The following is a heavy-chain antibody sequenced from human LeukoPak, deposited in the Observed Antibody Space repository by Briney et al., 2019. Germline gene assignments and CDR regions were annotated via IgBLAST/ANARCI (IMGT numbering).Heavy chain of an antibody. CDR2: ISGNGGST. D-gene: IGHD5-12*01. Sequence: AGGSLRLSCAASGFTFDDYAMQWVRHTPGKGLEWVSVISGNGGSTYYADSVKGRFTISRDNSKNSLYLQMNSLRTEDTALYYCAKVPLYSGYAIDYWGQGTLVTVSS. CDR1: GFTFDDYA. V-gene: IGHV3-43*02. CDR3: AKVPLYSGYAIDY. J-gene: IGHJ4*02.